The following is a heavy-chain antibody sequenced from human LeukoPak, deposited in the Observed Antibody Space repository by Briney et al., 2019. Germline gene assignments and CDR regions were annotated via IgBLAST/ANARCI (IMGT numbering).Heavy chain of an antibody. CDR3: ARGRTRYASTTVLDSNFDF. V-gene: IGHV3-11*06. D-gene: IGHD4/OR15-4a*01. J-gene: IGHJ4*01. Sequence: GGSLRLSCAASGFTFSNYYMSWIRQAPGKGLEWVSYISASGGYTNYAGSVKGRFTISRDNAKKSLYLQMNSLRAEDTAVYYCARGRTRYASTTVLDSNFDFWGQGTLVTVSS. CDR1: GFTFSNYY. CDR2: ISASGGYT.